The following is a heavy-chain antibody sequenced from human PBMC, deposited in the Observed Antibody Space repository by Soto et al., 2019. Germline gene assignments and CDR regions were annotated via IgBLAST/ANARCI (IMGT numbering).Heavy chain of an antibody. D-gene: IGHD6-19*01. CDR2: ISSSGSTI. V-gene: IGHV3-48*03. J-gene: IGHJ6*02. CDR1: GFTFSSYE. CDR3: ARDYASGVAGPIRYGMDV. Sequence: GGSLRLSCAASGFTFSSYEMNWVRQAPGKGLEWVSYISSSGSTIYYADSVKGRFTISRDNAKNSLYLQMNSLRAEDTAVYYCARDYASGVAGPIRYGMDVWGQGTTVTVSS.